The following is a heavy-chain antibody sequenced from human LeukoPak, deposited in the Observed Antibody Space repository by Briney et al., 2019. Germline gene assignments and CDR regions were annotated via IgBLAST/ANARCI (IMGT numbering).Heavy chain of an antibody. J-gene: IGHJ5*02. V-gene: IGHV4-61*01. Sequence: SETLSLTCTVSGGSVSSGSYYWSWIRQPPGKGLEWIGYIYYSGSTNYNPSLKSRVTISVDTSKNQFSLKLSSVTAADTAVYYCARSLDIVAVPAGWFDPWGQGTLVTVSS. CDR3: ARSLDIVAVPAGWFDP. CDR2: IYYSGST. D-gene: IGHD2-2*03. CDR1: GGSVSSGSYY.